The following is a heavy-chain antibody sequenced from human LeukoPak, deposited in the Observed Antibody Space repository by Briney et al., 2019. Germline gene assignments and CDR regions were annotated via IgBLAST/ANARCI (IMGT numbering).Heavy chain of an antibody. CDR2: IESDGRST. D-gene: IGHD2/OR15-2a*01. J-gene: IGHJ4*02. CDR1: GLTFSTTW. V-gene: IGHV3-74*03. Sequence: PGGSLRLSCEGSGLTFSTTWMHWVRLAPGKGLVWVAHIESDGRSTTYADSVKGRFTISRDNAKNTLYLQMNSLRAEDTAVYYCARDRFYRLDYWGQGTLVTVSS. CDR3: ARDRFYRLDY.